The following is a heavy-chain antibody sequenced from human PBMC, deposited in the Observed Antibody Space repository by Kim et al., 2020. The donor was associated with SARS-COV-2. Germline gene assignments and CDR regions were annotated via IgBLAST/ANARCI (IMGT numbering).Heavy chain of an antibody. J-gene: IGHJ3*02. V-gene: IGHV3-33*01. CDR3: ARGYYDSSGYFPYDAFDI. D-gene: IGHD3-22*01. Sequence: GGSLRLSCAASGFTFSSYGMHWVRPAPGKGLEWVAVIWYDGSNKYYADSVKGRFTISRDNSKNTLYLQMNSLRAEDTAVYYCARGYYDSSGYFPYDAFDIWGQGTMVTVSS. CDR1: GFTFSSYG. CDR2: IWYDGSNK.